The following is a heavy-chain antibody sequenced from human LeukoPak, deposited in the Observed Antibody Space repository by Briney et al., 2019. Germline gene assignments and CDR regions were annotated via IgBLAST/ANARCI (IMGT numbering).Heavy chain of an antibody. CDR2: IIPIFGTA. CDR3: ARSAAREYYYDSSGYYRTASLDY. CDR1: GGTFSSYA. Sequence: SVKVSCKASGGTFSSYAISWVRQAPGQGLEWMGGIIPIFGTANYAQKFQGRVTITADESTSTAYMELSSLRSEDTAVYYCARSAAREYYYDSSGYYRTASLDYWGQGTLVTVSS. J-gene: IGHJ4*02. D-gene: IGHD3-22*01. V-gene: IGHV1-69*13.